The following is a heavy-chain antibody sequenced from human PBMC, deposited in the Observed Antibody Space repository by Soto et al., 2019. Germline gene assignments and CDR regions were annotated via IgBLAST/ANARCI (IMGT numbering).Heavy chain of an antibody. Sequence: PGGSLRLSCAASGFPFSSYSMNWVRQAPGKWLEWVSHISSSSSTIYYADSVKGRFTISRDNAKNSLYLQIHSLRDEDTAVYYCARPFYYHSSAYYAIDYWGQGXLVTVSS. CDR2: ISSSSSTI. D-gene: IGHD3-22*01. CDR3: ARPFYYHSSAYYAIDY. V-gene: IGHV3-48*02. J-gene: IGHJ4*02. CDR1: GFPFSSYS.